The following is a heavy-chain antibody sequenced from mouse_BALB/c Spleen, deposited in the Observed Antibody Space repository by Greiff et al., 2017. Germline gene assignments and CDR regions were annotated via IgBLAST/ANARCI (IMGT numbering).Heavy chain of an antibody. V-gene: IGHV5-17*02. Sequence: EVQVVESGGGLVQPGGSRKLSCAASGFTFSSFGMHWVRQAPEKGLEWVAYISSGSSTIYYADTVKGRFTISRDNPKNTLFLQMTSLRSEDTAMYYCARSTTMIMHFDYWGQGTTLTVSS. CDR1: GFTFSSFG. D-gene: IGHD2-4*01. J-gene: IGHJ2*01. CDR2: ISSGSSTI. CDR3: ARSTTMIMHFDY.